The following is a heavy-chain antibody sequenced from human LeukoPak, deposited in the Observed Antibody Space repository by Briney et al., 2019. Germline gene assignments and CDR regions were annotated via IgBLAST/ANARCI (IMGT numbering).Heavy chain of an antibody. V-gene: IGHV4-39*07. CDR2: IYYSGST. D-gene: IGHD5-24*01. CDR1: GGSIISSSYY. Sequence: SETLSRACTVSGGSIISSSYYWGWIRQPPGKGLEWIGSIYYSGSTYYNPSLKSRVTISVDTSKNQFSLKLSSVTAADTAVYYSARDRRDSNWFDPWGQGTLVTVSS. J-gene: IGHJ5*02. CDR3: ARDRRDSNWFDP.